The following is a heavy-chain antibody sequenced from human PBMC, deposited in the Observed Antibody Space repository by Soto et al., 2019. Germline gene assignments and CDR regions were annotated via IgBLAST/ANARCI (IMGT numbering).Heavy chain of an antibody. CDR2: INSDGSST. Sequence: PGGSLRLSCAASGFTFSSYWMHWVRQAPGKGLVWVSRINSDGSSTSYADSVKGRFTISRDNAKNTLYLQMNSLRAEDTAVYYCAREVVVAGPGWFDPWGQGTLVTVSS. CDR1: GFTFSSYW. J-gene: IGHJ5*02. V-gene: IGHV3-74*01. D-gene: IGHD2-15*01. CDR3: AREVVVAGPGWFDP.